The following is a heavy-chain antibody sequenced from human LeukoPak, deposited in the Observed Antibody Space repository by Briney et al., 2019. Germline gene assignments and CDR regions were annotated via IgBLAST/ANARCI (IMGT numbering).Heavy chain of an antibody. V-gene: IGHV4-4*02. D-gene: IGHD6-19*01. CDR2: IYHSGST. Sequence: SGTLSLTCAVSGGSISSSNWWSWVRQPPGKGLEWIGEIYHSGSTNYNPSLKSRVTISVDKSKNQFSLKLSSVTAADTAVYYCASLVAVAEGPFDYWGQGTLVTVSS. CDR1: GGSISSSNW. CDR3: ASLVAVAEGPFDY. J-gene: IGHJ4*02.